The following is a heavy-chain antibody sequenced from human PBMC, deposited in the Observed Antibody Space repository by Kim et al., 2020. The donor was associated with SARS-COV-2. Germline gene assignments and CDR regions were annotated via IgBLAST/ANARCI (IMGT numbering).Heavy chain of an antibody. D-gene: IGHD3-16*02. J-gene: IGHJ6*02. Sequence: GGSLRLSCAASGFTFDDYATHWVRQAPGKGLEWVSGISWNSGSIGYADSVKGRFTISRDNAKNSLYLQMNSLRAEDTALYYCAKAEYYDYVWGSYRYDYYDYDGMDVWGQGTTVTVSS. V-gene: IGHV3-9*01. CDR2: ISWNSGSI. CDR1: GFTFDDYA. CDR3: AKAEYYDYVWGSYRYDYYDYDGMDV.